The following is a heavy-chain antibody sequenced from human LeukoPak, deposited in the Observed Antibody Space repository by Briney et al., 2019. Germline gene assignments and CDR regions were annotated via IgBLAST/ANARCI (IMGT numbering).Heavy chain of an antibody. J-gene: IGHJ5*02. CDR1: GYSFTSYW. Sequence: GESLKISCKGSGYSFTSYWNGWVRQMPGKGLEWMGSIYPGDSDTRYSPSFQGQVTISADKSISTAYLQWSSLKASDTATYYCARLFYMATISGWFDPWGQGTLVTVSS. D-gene: IGHD5-12*01. V-gene: IGHV5-51*01. CDR2: IYPGDSDT. CDR3: ARLFYMATISGWFDP.